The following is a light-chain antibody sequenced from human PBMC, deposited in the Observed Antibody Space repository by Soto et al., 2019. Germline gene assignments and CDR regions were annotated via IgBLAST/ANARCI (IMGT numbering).Light chain of an antibody. CDR2: NAS. J-gene: IGKJ1*01. CDR1: QTPSTC. V-gene: IGKV1-5*03. Sequence: DIQMTQSPSTLSASFGDTVTITCRASQTPSTCLTWYQQKPGKAPKLLIYNASTLQSGVPSHFSGRESGTEFTLSISSLQPEDFATYYCQQYNSYPRTFGQGTKVDIK. CDR3: QQYNSYPRT.